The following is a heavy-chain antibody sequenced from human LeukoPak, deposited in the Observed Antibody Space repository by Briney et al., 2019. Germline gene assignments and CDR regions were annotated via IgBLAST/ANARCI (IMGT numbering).Heavy chain of an antibody. Sequence: SQTLSLTCTVSGGSISSGGYYWSWIRQHPGKGLEWIGYIYYSGSTYYNPSLKSRVTISVDTSKNQFSLKLSSVTAAGTAVYYCARMGATGTTSDYWGQGTLVTVSS. CDR3: ARMGATGTTSDY. CDR1: GGSISSGGYY. CDR2: IYYSGST. J-gene: IGHJ4*02. V-gene: IGHV4-31*03. D-gene: IGHD1-14*01.